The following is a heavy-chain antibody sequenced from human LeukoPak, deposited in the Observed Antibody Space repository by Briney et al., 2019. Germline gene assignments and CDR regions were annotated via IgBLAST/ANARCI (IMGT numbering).Heavy chain of an antibody. J-gene: IGHJ4*02. V-gene: IGHV4-59*01. Sequence: PSETLSLTCTVSGGSISSYYWSWIRQPPGEGLEWIGYIYYTGSTNYSPSLKSRVTISVDTSKNQFSLKLSSVTAADTAVYYCARDRPGGSSLDYWGRGTLVTVSS. CDR3: ARDRPGGSSLDY. CDR2: IYYTGST. D-gene: IGHD6-13*01. CDR1: GGSISSYY.